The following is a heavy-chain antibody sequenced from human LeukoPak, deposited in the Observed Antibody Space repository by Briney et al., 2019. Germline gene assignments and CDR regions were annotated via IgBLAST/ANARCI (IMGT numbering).Heavy chain of an antibody. D-gene: IGHD6-13*01. J-gene: IGHJ4*02. V-gene: IGHV1-46*01. CDR2: INPSGGST. CDR1: GYTFTSYY. Sequence: GASVKVSCKASGYTFTSYYMHWVRQAPGQGLEWMGIINPSGGSTSYAQKFQGRVAMTRDTSTSTVYMELSSLRSEDTAVYYCARSGAPAAAFDYWGQGALVTVSS. CDR3: ARSGAPAAAFDY.